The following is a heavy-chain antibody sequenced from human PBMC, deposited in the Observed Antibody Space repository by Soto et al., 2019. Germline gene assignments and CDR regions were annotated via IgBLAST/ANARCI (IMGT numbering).Heavy chain of an antibody. CDR1: GFTFSSYA. J-gene: IGHJ4*02. V-gene: IGHV3-23*01. D-gene: IGHD6-13*01. CDR2: ISGSGGST. CDR3: AKDPFSSSWPNFDY. Sequence: GGSLRLSCAASGFTFSSYAMSWVRQAPGKGLEWVSAISGSGGSTYYAGSVKGRFTISRDNSKNTLYLQMNSLRAEDTAVYYCAKDPFSSSWPNFDYWGQGTLVTVSS.